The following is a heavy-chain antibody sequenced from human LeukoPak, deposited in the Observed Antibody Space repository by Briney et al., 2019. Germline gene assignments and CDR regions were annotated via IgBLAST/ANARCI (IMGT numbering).Heavy chain of an antibody. D-gene: IGHD2/OR15-2a*01. Sequence: PSETLSLTCAVYGGSFSGYYWSWIRQPPGKGLEWIGEINHSGSTNYNPSLRSRVTISLDTSKSHFTLNLSSVTAADTAVYYCARHPFSNXFDFWGRGTLVTVSS. CDR1: GGSFSGYY. CDR2: INHSGST. CDR3: ARHPFSNXFDF. V-gene: IGHV4-34*01. J-gene: IGHJ4*02.